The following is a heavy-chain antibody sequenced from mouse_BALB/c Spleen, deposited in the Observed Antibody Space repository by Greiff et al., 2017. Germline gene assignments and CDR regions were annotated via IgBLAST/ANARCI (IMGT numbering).Heavy chain of an antibody. J-gene: IGHJ4*01. CDR1: GFTFKDTY. CDR2: IDPANGNT. CDR3: AAYHYYAMDY. D-gene: IGHD2-10*01. Sequence: EVQRVESGAELVTPGASVTLSCTASGFTFKDTYMHWVKQRPEQGLEWIGRIDPANGNTKYDPKFQGKATITADTSSNTAYLQLSGLTSKDTAVYYCAAYHYYAMDYWGQGTSVTVSS. V-gene: IGHV14-3*02.